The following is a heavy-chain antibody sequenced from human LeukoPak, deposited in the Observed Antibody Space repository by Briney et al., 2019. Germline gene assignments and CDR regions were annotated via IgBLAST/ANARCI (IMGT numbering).Heavy chain of an antibody. CDR2: MNTNSGNT. CDR1: GYTFTSYD. D-gene: IGHD1-14*01. V-gene: IGHV1-8*01. CDR3: ARSALPDDAFDI. Sequence: ASVKVSCKASGYTFTSYDINWVRQATGQGLEWMGWMNTNSGNTGYAQKFQGRVTMTRNTSISTAYMELSSLRSEDTAVYYCARSALPDDAFDIWGQGTMVTVSS. J-gene: IGHJ3*02.